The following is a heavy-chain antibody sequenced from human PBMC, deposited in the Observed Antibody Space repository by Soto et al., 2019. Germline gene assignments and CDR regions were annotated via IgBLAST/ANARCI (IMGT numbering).Heavy chain of an antibody. J-gene: IGHJ6*02. CDR3: AMVDVYVTPSPQDV. D-gene: IGHD3-16*01. Sequence: ASVKVSCKASGYRFTRYGIAWARQAHGQGLEWMGWINTYNGNTNYAQNLQGRVTLTTDTSTSTAYMELTSLRSNDTAIYYCAMVDVYVTPSPQDVWGQGTTVTVSS. CDR2: INTYNGNT. CDR1: GYRFTRYG. V-gene: IGHV1-18*01.